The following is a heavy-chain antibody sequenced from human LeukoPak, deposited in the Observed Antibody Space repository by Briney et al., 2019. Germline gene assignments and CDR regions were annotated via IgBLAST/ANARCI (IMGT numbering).Heavy chain of an antibody. D-gene: IGHD3-22*01. Sequence: GRSLTLSCAASGFTFSNYAMHWVRQAPGKGLEWVAVISYDETNKYYADSVEGRFTISRDNSKNTLYLQMNSLRVEDTAVYYCARVSNYDSSGYYDSIYMDVWGKGTTDTVSS. CDR2: ISYDETNK. V-gene: IGHV3-30-3*01. CDR1: GFTFSNYA. J-gene: IGHJ6*03. CDR3: ARVSNYDSSGYYDSIYMDV.